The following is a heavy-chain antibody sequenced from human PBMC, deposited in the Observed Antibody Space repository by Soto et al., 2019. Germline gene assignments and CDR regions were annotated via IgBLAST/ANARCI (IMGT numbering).Heavy chain of an antibody. CDR1: GYTFTSYD. D-gene: IGHD3-22*01. J-gene: IGHJ4*02. V-gene: IGHV1-8*01. Sequence: ASVKVSCKASGYTFTSYDINWVRQATGQGLEWMGWMNPNSGNTGYAQKFQGRVTMTRNTSISTAYMELSSLRSEDTAVYYCARGPLIDKEMALGCWGQGTLVTVSS. CDR2: MNPNSGNT. CDR3: ARGPLIDKEMALGC.